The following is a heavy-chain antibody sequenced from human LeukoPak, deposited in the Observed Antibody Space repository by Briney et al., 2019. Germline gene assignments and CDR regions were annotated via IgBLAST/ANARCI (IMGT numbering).Heavy chain of an antibody. Sequence: GGSLRLSCAASGFTFDDYAMHWVRQAPGKGLEWVAVISYDGSNKYYADSVKGRFTISRDNSKNTLYLQMNSLRADDTAVYYCARDGRRFGDFDFWGQGTLVTVSS. CDR3: ARDGRRFGDFDF. V-gene: IGHV3-30-3*01. J-gene: IGHJ4*02. D-gene: IGHD3-10*01. CDR2: ISYDGSNK. CDR1: GFTFDDYA.